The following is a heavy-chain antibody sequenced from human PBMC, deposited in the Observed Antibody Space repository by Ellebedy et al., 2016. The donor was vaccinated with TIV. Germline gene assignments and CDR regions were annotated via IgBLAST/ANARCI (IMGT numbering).Heavy chain of an antibody. D-gene: IGHD1-14*01. CDR1: GYTFTGYY. CDR3: ARGKMQSRYYGMDV. V-gene: IGHV1-2*02. CDR2: IHPNSGAT. Sequence: AASVKVSCKASGYTFTGYYMHWVRQAPGQGLECMGWIHPNSGATNYAQKFQGRVTMTRDTSISTAYMELNRLRSDDSAVYFCARGKMQSRYYGMDVWGQGTTVAVSS. J-gene: IGHJ6*02.